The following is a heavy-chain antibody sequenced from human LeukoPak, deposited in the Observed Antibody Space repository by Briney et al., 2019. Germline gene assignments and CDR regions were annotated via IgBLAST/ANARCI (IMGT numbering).Heavy chain of an antibody. Sequence: PGGSLRLSCAASGYRVSSDYMSWVRQAPGKGLEWVSAISGSGGSTYYADSVKGRFTISRDNSKNTLYLQMNSLRAEDTAVYYCAKGVVVVVAADYFDYWGQGTLVTVSS. D-gene: IGHD2-15*01. J-gene: IGHJ4*02. CDR3: AKGVVVVVAADYFDY. CDR2: ISGSGGST. CDR1: GYRVSSDY. V-gene: IGHV3-23*01.